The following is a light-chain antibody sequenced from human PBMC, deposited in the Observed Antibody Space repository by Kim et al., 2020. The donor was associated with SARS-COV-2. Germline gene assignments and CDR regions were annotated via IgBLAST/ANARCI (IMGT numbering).Light chain of an antibody. Sequence: SASVGDRVTITCRASQNINSRLAWFQQKPGKAPNLLIFDASTLESGVSSRLSASGSGTEFTLTISSLQPDDFATFYCHQYENYPYTFGQGTKLEI. J-gene: IGKJ2*01. CDR3: HQYENYPYT. CDR1: QNINSR. V-gene: IGKV1-5*03. CDR2: DAS.